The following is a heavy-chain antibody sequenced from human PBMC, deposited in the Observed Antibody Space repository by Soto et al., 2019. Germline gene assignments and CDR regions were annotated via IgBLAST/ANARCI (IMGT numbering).Heavy chain of an antibody. CDR3: ARTSAAGKYYYGMDV. D-gene: IGHD6-13*01. Sequence: EVQLVQSGAEVKKPGESLKISCKGSGYSFTSYWIGWVRQMPGKGLEWMGIIYPGDSDTRYSPSFQGQVTISADKSISTAYLQWSSLKASDTAMYYLARTSAAGKYYYGMDVWGQGTTVTVSS. J-gene: IGHJ6*02. CDR2: IYPGDSDT. V-gene: IGHV5-51*01. CDR1: GYSFTSYW.